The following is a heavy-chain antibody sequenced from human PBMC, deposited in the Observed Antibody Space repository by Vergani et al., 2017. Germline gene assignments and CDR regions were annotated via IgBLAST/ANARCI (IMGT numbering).Heavy chain of an antibody. D-gene: IGHD3-10*01. CDR2: INTNTGNP. J-gene: IGHJ5*02. V-gene: IGHV7-4-1*02. CDR1: GYTFTSYA. Sequence: QVQLVQSGSELKKPGASVKVSCKASGYTFTSYAMNWVRQAPGQGLEWMGWINTNTGNPTYAQGFTGRFVFSLDTSVSTAYLQISSLKAEDTAAYYCARALLPRYYYGSGSYYKDWFDPWGQGTLVTVSS. CDR3: ARALLPRYYYGSGSYYKDWFDP.